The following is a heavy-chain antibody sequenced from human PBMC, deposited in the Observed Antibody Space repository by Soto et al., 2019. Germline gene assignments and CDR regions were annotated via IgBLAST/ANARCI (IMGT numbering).Heavy chain of an antibody. Sequence: EVQLVQSGAEVKKPGESLRISCKGSGYSFTSYWISWVRQMPGKGLEWMGRIDPSDSYTNYSPSFQGHVTISADKSISTAYLQWSSLKASDTAMYYCARIAIVRGSGWTRHYFDYWGQGTLVTVSS. CDR3: ARIAIVRGSGWTRHYFDY. V-gene: IGHV5-10-1*03. CDR1: GYSFTSYW. CDR2: IDPSDSYT. J-gene: IGHJ4*02. D-gene: IGHD6-19*01.